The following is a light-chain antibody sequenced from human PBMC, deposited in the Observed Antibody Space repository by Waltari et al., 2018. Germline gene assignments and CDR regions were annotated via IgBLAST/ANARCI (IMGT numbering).Light chain of an antibody. Sequence: EIVLTQSPGTLSLSPGDRATLSCRASQSLSSTYLAWYQQKPGQAPRLLIYGASRRATGIRDRFSGSGSGTDFTLSISRLEPEDSAVYYCQQYGRSPYTFGQGTKLEIK. V-gene: IGKV3-20*01. CDR3: QQYGRSPYT. CDR1: QSLSSTY. CDR2: GAS. J-gene: IGKJ2*01.